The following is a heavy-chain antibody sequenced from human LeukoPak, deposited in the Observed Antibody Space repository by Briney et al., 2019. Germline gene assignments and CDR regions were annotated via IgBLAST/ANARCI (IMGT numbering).Heavy chain of an antibody. CDR1: GFTLSSYA. CDR2: ISGNAGST. V-gene: IGHV3-23*01. CDR3: ASPSGYDYVWGSYRYYSFDY. D-gene: IGHD3-16*02. J-gene: IGHJ4*02. Sequence: QPGGSLRLSCAASGFTLSSYAMSWVRQAPGKGLEWVSLISGNAGSTYYADSVKGRFTISRDITKNTLYLQMNSLRAEDTAVYYCASPSGYDYVWGSYRYYSFDYWGQGTLVTVSS.